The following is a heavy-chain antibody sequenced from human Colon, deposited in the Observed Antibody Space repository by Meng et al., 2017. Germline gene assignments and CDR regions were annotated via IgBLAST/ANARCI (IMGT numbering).Heavy chain of an antibody. Sequence: QVQLQESGPGLVKPSGTLSLACSVSGASVSVNSYWSWVRQPPGRGLEWIGQIDHRGSAYYRPSLNSRVTMSLDKSRNQFPLRLTSVTAADTAVYYCARHGGYYQDFWGQGTLVTVSS. D-gene: IGHD4-23*01. CDR1: GASVSVNSY. CDR3: ARHGGYYQDF. CDR2: IDHRGSA. V-gene: IGHV4-4*02. J-gene: IGHJ4*02.